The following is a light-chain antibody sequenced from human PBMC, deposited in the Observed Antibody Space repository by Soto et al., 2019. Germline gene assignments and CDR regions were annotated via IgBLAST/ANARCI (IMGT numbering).Light chain of an antibody. J-gene: IGLJ2*01. V-gene: IGLV1-40*01. CDR1: SSNIGAGYD. CDR3: QSYDSSPSGSRV. Sequence: QSVLTQPPSVSGAPGQRVTISCTGSSSNIGAGYDVHWYQQLPGTAPKLLIYGNSNRPSGVPDRFSGSKSGTSAFLAITGLQAEDEADYYCQSYDSSPSGSRVFGGGTKLTVL. CDR2: GNS.